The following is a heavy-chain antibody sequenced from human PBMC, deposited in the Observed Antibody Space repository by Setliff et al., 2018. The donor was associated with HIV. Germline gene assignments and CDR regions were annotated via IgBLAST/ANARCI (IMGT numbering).Heavy chain of an antibody. Sequence: ASVKVSCKASGYTFTSYGISWVRQAPGQGLEWMGWISAYNGNTNYAQKLQGRVTMTTDTSTSTAYMGLRSLRSDDTAVYYCVRGHCNSDKCWYTWFDPWGQGTLVTVSS. CDR2: ISAYNGNT. J-gene: IGHJ5*02. V-gene: IGHV1-18*01. CDR3: VRGHCNSDKCWYTWFDP. D-gene: IGHD2-2*01. CDR1: GYTFTSYG.